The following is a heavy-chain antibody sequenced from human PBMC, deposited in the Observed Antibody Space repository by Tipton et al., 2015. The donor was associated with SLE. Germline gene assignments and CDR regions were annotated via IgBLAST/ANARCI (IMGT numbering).Heavy chain of an antibody. CDR3: AREDGDKNYFDY. Sequence: TLSLTCTVSGGSISIGGYYWSWIRQHPGKGLEWIGYIYYSGSTYYNPSLKSRVTISVDTSKNQFSLKLSSVTAADTAVYYCAREDGDKNYFDYWGQGTLVTVSS. V-gene: IGHV4-31*03. J-gene: IGHJ4*02. CDR1: GGSISIGGYY. CDR2: IYYSGST. D-gene: IGHD4-17*01.